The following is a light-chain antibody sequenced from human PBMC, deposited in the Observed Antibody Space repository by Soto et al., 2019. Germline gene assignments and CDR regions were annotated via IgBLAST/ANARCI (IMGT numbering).Light chain of an antibody. CDR3: MQATQAYT. CDR2: WTT. V-gene: IGKV4-1*01. CDR1: QNVLYSSNNKNY. J-gene: IGKJ2*01. Sequence: DIVMTQSPDSLAVSLGEMATINCKSSQNVLYSSNNKNYLAWYQQKPGQPPKLLIYWTTTRESGVPDRFSGSGSGTDFTLKISRVEADDVGVYYCMQATQAYTFGQGTKLEIK.